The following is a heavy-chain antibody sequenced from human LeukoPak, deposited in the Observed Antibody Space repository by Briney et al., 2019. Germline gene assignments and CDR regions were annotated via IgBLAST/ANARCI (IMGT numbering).Heavy chain of an antibody. CDR2: IKPNSGGT. CDR1: GYTFTGYY. D-gene: IGHD6-13*01. J-gene: IGHJ4*02. Sequence: ASVKLSCKASGYTFTGYYMNGVRQAPGQGREWIGWIKPNSGGTNYAHPFQGRVTMTRDTSISTAYMEMSRLRSDDTAVYYCARGGSSRSWYEDYWGQGTLVTVSS. V-gene: IGHV1-2*02. CDR3: ARGGSSRSWYEDY.